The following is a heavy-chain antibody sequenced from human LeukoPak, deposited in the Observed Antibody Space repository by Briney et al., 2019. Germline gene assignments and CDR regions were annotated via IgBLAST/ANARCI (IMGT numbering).Heavy chain of an antibody. J-gene: IGHJ4*02. CDR3: GRAYRSRYDY. CDR1: GFTFSSYS. V-gene: IGHV3-48*02. Sequence: GGSLRLSCAASGFTFSSYSMNWVRDAPGRGLGWASYISSSSSPIYYADSVKGRFTIPRDNAKNSLYPQMNSLRDEDTSVYYGGRAYRSRYDYWGEGTLVTVSS. D-gene: IGHD6-19*01. CDR2: ISSSSSPI.